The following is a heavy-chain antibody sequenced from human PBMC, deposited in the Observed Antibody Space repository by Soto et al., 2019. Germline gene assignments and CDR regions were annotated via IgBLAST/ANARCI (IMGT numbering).Heavy chain of an antibody. Sequence: GGSLRLSCTTSGFPFGSHPMSWVRQAPGKGPEWVAIISGAGDTTYDANSVRGRVTLSRDNSKNTLYLQMNSLRAEDTTIYYCARGDSGGWGNFDYWGQGTLVTVSS. J-gene: IGHJ4*02. V-gene: IGHV3-23*01. CDR3: ARGDSGGWGNFDY. CDR2: ISGAGDTT. D-gene: IGHD6-19*01. CDR1: GFPFGSHP.